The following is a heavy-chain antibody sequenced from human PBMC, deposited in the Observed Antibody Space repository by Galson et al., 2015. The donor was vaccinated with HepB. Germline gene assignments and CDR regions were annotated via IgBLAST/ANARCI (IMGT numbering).Heavy chain of an antibody. Sequence: SVKVSCKASGGTFSSYAISWVRQAPGQGLEWMGGIIPIFGTANYAQKFQGRVTITADKSTSTAYMELSSLRSEDTAVYYCASSPAGGRYYYYFMELWGKGTTVTVSS. CDR2: IIPIFGTA. J-gene: IGHJ6*03. V-gene: IGHV1-69*06. D-gene: IGHD3-10*01. CDR1: GGTFSSYA. CDR3: ASSPAGGRYYYYFMEL.